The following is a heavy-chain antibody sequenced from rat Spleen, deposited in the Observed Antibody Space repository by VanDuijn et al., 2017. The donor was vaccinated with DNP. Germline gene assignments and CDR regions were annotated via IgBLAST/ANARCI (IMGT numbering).Heavy chain of an antibody. V-gene: IGHV5S10*01. Sequence: EVQLVESGGVLVQPGRSLTLSCAASGFTFSVYNMAWVRQAPKKGLEWVATITYDGSRTYYRDSVKGRFTISRDNAKSTLYLQMDSLRSEDTATYYCTTFEGRNAWGQGTSVTVSS. CDR2: ITYDGSRT. J-gene: IGHJ4*01. CDR1: GFTFSVYN. CDR3: TTFEGRNA. D-gene: IGHD1-11*01.